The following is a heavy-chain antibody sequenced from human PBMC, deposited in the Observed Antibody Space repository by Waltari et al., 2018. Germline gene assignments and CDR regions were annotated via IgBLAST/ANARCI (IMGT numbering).Heavy chain of an antibody. CDR3: ARYYGNGEGWLDP. J-gene: IGHJ5*02. Sequence: QLQLQESGPGLVKPSETLSLTCTVSGGSIRSGSYYWGWIRQPPGKGLESIGYISYSGTTYYNLSLKSRVTMSVDTSRDQYSLSLRSVAAADTAVYYCARYYGNGEGWLDPWGQGTLVTVSS. CDR2: ISYSGTT. CDR1: GGSIRSGSYY. V-gene: IGHV4-39*07. D-gene: IGHD3-3*01.